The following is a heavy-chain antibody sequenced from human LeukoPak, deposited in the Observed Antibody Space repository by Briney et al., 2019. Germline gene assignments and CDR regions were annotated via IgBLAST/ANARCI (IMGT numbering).Heavy chain of an antibody. D-gene: IGHD2-2*01. CDR3: AKNGRYCSSTSCYE. CDR1: GFTVSSNY. V-gene: IGHV3-66*01. Sequence: GGSLRLSCAASGFTVSSNYMSWVRQAPGKGLEWVSVIYSGGSTYYADSVKGRFTISRDNSKNTLYLQMNSLRAEDTAVYYCAKNGRYCSSTSCYEWGQGTLVTVSS. J-gene: IGHJ4*02. CDR2: IYSGGST.